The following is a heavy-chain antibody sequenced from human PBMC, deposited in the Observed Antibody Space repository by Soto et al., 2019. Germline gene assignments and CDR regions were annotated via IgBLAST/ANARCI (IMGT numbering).Heavy chain of an antibody. D-gene: IGHD4-17*01. CDR1: GFSLSTSGVG. V-gene: IGHV2-5*02. CDR3: AHSLDSGDYNNWFDP. Sequence: QITLKESGPTLVKPTQTLTLTCTFSGFSLSTSGVGVGWIRQPPGKALEWLALIYWDDDKRYSPSLKSRLTIXRDTSXXHVVLTMTNMDPLDTATYYCAHSLDSGDYNNWFDPWGQGTLVTVSS. CDR2: IYWDDDK. J-gene: IGHJ5*02.